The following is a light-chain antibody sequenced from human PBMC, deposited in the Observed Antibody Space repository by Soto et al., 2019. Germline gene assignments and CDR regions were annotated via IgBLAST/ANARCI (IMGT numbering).Light chain of an antibody. J-gene: IGKJ1*01. CDR3: QQYHTSYRT. CDR1: QDITNY. Sequence: DIQMTQSPSSLSASVGDRVTITCQASQDITNYLHWFQQKPGKAPKLLIYDASNLEKGVPSRFSGSGSGTEFTLTTSSLQPDDFATYYCQQYHTSYRTFGQGAKGHIK. V-gene: IGKV1-33*01. CDR2: DAS.